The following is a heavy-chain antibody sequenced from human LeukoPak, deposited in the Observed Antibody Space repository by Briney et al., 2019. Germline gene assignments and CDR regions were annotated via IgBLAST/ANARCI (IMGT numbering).Heavy chain of an antibody. CDR3: ARDISVDTAMARLRAFDI. D-gene: IGHD5-18*01. CDR1: GGSISSSNW. CDR2: IYHSGST. V-gene: IGHV4-4*02. Sequence: KSSGTLSLTCAVSGGSISSSNWWSWVRQPPGKGLEWVGEIYHSGSTNYNPSLKSRVTISVDKSKNQFSLKLSSVTAADTAVYYCARDISVDTAMARLRAFDIWGQGTMVTVSS. J-gene: IGHJ3*02.